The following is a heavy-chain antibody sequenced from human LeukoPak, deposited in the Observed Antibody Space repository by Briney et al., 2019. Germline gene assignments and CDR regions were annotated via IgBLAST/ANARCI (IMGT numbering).Heavy chain of an antibody. Sequence: PSETLSLTCAVYGGSFSGYYWSWIRQPPGKGLERIGEINHSGSTNYNPYLKSRVTISVDTSKNQFSLKLSSVTAADTAVYYCARHPGTTRFGVGYYYYYMDVWGKGTTVTISS. D-gene: IGHD1-1*01. V-gene: IGHV4-34*01. CDR2: INHSGST. CDR1: GGSFSGYY. J-gene: IGHJ6*03. CDR3: ARHPGTTRFGVGYYYYYMDV.